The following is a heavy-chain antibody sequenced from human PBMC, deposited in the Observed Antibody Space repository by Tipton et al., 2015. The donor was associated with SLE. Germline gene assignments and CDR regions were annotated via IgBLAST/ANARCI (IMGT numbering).Heavy chain of an antibody. CDR3: ARGGIQLWNWFDP. D-gene: IGHD5-18*01. V-gene: IGHV4-38-2*02. Sequence: TLSLTCTVSGYSISSDYYWGWIRQPPGKGLEWIGSVYHSGSTYYNPSLKSRVTISVDTSKNQFSLKLNSVTAADTAVYYCARGGIQLWNWFDPWGQGTLVTVPS. J-gene: IGHJ5*02. CDR2: VYHSGST. CDR1: GYSISSDYY.